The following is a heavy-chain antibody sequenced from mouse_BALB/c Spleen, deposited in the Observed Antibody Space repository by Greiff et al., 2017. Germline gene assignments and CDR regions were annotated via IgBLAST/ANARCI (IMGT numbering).Heavy chain of an antibody. Sequence: EVQLQQSGPELVKPGASVKISCKASGYTFTDYNMHWVKQSHGKSLEWIGYIYPYNGGTGYNQKFKSKATLTVDNSSSTAYMELRSLTSEDSAVYYCAREEITTATAYWGQGTLVTVSA. J-gene: IGHJ3*01. CDR2: IYPYNGGT. V-gene: IGHV1S29*02. CDR3: AREEITTATAY. D-gene: IGHD1-2*01. CDR1: GYTFTDYN.